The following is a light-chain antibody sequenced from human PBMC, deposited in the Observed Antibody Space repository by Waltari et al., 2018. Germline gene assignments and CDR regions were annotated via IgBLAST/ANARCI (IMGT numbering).Light chain of an antibody. CDR3: QQYNTSPFT. J-gene: IGKJ3*01. CDR1: QSIRSW. V-gene: IGKV1-5*03. Sequence: DIQMTQSPSTLSASVGDKVTITCRASQSIRSWMAWYQQKPGKAPKLLIYKAYSLETGVQSRFSGSGSGTEFTLTISSLQPDDFATYYCQQYNTSPFTFGPGTKVDIK. CDR2: KAY.